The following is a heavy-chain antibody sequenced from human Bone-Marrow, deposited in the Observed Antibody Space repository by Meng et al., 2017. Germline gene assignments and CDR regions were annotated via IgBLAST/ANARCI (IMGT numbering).Heavy chain of an antibody. D-gene: IGHD3-10*01. Sequence: LEPQAAGPRLMRPSEALSPTCTVSGGSISSSSYYWGCIRQPLGKGMGMIGSIYYSGSTYYNPSLKSRVTISVDTSKTQFSLKLSSVTAADTAVYYCARRLSVLLWFGENYYFDYWGQGTLVTVSS. CDR3: ARRLSVLLWFGENYYFDY. V-gene: IGHV4-39*07. CDR2: IYYSGST. J-gene: IGHJ4*02. CDR1: GGSISSSSYY.